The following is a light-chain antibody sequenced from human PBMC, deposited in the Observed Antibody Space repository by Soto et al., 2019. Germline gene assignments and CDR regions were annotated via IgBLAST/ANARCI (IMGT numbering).Light chain of an antibody. CDR1: PRISSY. CDR3: HQANSSPLT. Sequence: ARPPSYLSASVGARVPFTCRASPRISSYLNWYQQNPGKAPKLLIYAASTLKTGVPSRFSGSRSGTAFTLTISNPQPSAFATYYSHQANSSPLTFG. J-gene: IGKJ4*01. V-gene: IGKV1-39*01. CDR2: AAS.